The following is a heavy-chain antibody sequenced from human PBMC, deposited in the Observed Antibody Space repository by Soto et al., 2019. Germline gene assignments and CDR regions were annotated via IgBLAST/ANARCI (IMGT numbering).Heavy chain of an antibody. CDR3: AEIAAAYLNFDY. J-gene: IGHJ4*02. CDR1: GFTFSSYG. CDR2: ISYDGSNK. Sequence: QVQLVESGGGVVQPGRSLRLSCAASGFTFSSYGMHWVRQAPGKGLEWVAVISYDGSNKYYADSVKGRFTISRDNSKNTLYLQMNSLRAEDTAVYYCAEIAAAYLNFDYWGQGTLVTVSS. V-gene: IGHV3-30*18. D-gene: IGHD6-13*01.